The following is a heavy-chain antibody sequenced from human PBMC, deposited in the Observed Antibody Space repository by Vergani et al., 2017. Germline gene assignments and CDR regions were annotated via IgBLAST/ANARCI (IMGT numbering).Heavy chain of an antibody. V-gene: IGHV4-59*01. CDR3: ARGGWLVPDV. Sequence: QVQLHESGPGLVKPSETLSLTCTVSGDSISPYFWTLIRQPPGQGLEWIGYISYSGDTNCAPSLKSRVSISLDTSKNQFSLQVNSVTPSDTAVYYCARGGWLVPDVWGQGTLVTVSS. CDR1: GDSISPYF. J-gene: IGHJ4*02. CDR2: ISYSGDT. D-gene: IGHD2-21*02.